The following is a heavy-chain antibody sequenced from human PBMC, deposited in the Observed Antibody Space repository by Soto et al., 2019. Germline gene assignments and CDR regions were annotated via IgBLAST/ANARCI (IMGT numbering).Heavy chain of an antibody. CDR2: INPSGGST. V-gene: IGHV1-46*01. D-gene: IGHD2-2*01. CDR3: ARAYCISTSCYAVSWFDP. CDR1: GYTFTSYY. Sequence: ASVKVSCKASGYTFTSYYMHWVRQAPGQGLEWMGIINPSGGSTSYAQKFQGRVTMTRDTSTSTVYMELSSLRSEDTAVYYCARAYCISTSCYAVSWFDPWGQGTLVTVSS. J-gene: IGHJ5*02.